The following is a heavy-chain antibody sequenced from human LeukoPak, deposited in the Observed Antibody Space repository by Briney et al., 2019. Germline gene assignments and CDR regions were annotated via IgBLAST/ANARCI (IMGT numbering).Heavy chain of an antibody. Sequence: GGSLRLSCAASGFTVSSNYMSWVRQAPGKGLEWVSVIYSGGSTYYADSVKGRFTISRDNSKNTLYLQMNGLRAEDTAVYYCARSRLGPYILTGYTDFDYWGQGTLVTVSS. J-gene: IGHJ4*02. CDR2: IYSGGST. CDR3: ARSRLGPYILTGYTDFDY. CDR1: GFTVSSNY. V-gene: IGHV3-66*01. D-gene: IGHD3-9*01.